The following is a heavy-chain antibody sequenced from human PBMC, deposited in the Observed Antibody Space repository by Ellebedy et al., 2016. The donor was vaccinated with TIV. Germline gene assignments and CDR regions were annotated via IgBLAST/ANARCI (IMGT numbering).Heavy chain of an antibody. D-gene: IGHD3-3*01. CDR1: GFSFSDHY. Sequence: PGGSLRLSCAASGFSFSDHYMDWVRLAPGKGLEWVGFIRGKGYGGTTEYAPSVKDRFTISRDDSNRILYLEMNNLKTDDMAVYYCAREGFGAWFDTWGQGTLVTVSS. V-gene: IGHV3-71*01. J-gene: IGHJ5*02. CDR2: IRGKGYGGTT. CDR3: AREGFGAWFDT.